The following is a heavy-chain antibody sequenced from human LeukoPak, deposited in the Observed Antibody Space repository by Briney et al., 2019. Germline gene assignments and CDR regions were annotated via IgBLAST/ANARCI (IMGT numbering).Heavy chain of an antibody. CDR1: GGSISSGDYY. Sequence: TLSLTCTVSGGSISSGDYYWSWIRQPPGKGLEWIGYIYYSGSTYYNPSLKSRVTISVDTSKNQFSLKLSSVTAADTAVYYCATTGYCSSTSCYDFAFDIWGQGTMVTVSS. J-gene: IGHJ3*02. V-gene: IGHV4-30-4*08. CDR2: IYYSGST. CDR3: ATTGYCSSTSCYDFAFDI. D-gene: IGHD2-2*03.